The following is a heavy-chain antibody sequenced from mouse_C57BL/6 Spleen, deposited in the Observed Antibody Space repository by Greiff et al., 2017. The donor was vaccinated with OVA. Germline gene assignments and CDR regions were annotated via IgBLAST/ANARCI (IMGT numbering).Heavy chain of an antibody. D-gene: IGHD2-3*01. Sequence: QVQLQQPGAELVKPGASVKLSCKASGYTFTSYWMHWVKQRPGQGLEWIGMIHPNSGSTNYNEKFKSKATLTVDKSSSTAYMQLSSLTSEDSAVYYCARGVYDGYYYFDYWGQGTTLTVSS. CDR3: ARGVYDGYYYFDY. CDR2: IHPNSGST. J-gene: IGHJ2*01. V-gene: IGHV1-64*01. CDR1: GYTFTSYW.